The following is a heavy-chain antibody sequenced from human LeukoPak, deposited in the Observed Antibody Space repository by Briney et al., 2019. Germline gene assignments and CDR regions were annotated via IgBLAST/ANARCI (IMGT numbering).Heavy chain of an antibody. V-gene: IGHV4-34*01. CDR1: GGSFSGYY. J-gene: IGHJ4*02. CDR2: INHSGST. Sequence: SETLSLTCAVYGGSFSGYYWSWIRQPPGKGLEWIGEINHSGSTNYNPSLKSRVTISVDTSKNQFSLKLSSVTAADTAVYYCARGLRQLVPGFDYWGQGTLVTVSS. D-gene: IGHD6-6*01. CDR3: ARGLRQLVPGFDY.